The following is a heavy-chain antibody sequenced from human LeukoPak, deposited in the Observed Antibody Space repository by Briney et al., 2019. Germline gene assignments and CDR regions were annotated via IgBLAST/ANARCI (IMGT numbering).Heavy chain of an antibody. J-gene: IGHJ4*02. Sequence: SETLSLTCTVSGGSLSSYYWSWIRQPPGKGLEWIGYISYSGTTNYNPSLKSRVTISIDTSKNQFSLKLSSVTAADTAVYYCARSHSSGYFLFDYWGQGTLVTVSS. CDR2: ISYSGTT. CDR3: ARSHSSGYFLFDY. V-gene: IGHV4-59*08. D-gene: IGHD3-22*01. CDR1: GGSLSSYY.